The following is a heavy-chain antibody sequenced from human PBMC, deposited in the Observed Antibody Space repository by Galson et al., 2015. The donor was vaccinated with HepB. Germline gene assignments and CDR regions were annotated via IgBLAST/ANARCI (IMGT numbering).Heavy chain of an antibody. Sequence: SLRLSCAASGVTFSIYSMNWVRQAPGKGLEWVSYISSASTGIYYADSVKGRFTISRDNVKNLLYVQMNSLRDDDTAVYYCVRETNWYPDYWGQGTLVTVSS. CDR2: ISSASTGI. V-gene: IGHV3-48*02. CDR1: GVTFSIYS. J-gene: IGHJ4*02. CDR3: VRETNWYPDY. D-gene: IGHD6-13*01.